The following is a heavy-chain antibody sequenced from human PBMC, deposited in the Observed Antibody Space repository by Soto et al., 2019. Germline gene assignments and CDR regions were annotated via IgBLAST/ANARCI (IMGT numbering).Heavy chain of an antibody. CDR3: ASLGTAVPR. CDR2: IYYIGST. D-gene: IGHD6-13*01. J-gene: IGHJ4*02. CDR1: GGSISSDY. V-gene: IGHV4-59*01. Sequence: PSETLSLTCTVSGGSISSDYWNWIRQPPGKGLEWMGYIYYIGSTNYNPSLKSRVTISVDTSKNQFSLKLSSVTAADTAVYYCASLGTAVPRWGQGTLVTVSS.